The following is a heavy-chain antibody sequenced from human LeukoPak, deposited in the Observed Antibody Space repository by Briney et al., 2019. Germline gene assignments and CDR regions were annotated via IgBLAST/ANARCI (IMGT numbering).Heavy chain of an antibody. D-gene: IGHD2-21*02. J-gene: IGHJ4*02. CDR1: GFSLSTSGVG. V-gene: IGHV2-5*02. Sequence: AVARLVKPTQNLTLSSTFAGFSLSTSGVGVSWIRQPPGKAPDRLALIYWDDDQRYSPSLNSRLTITKDTPKNQVVLTMTNMDPVDTATYYCAHRGGGDCYNYWGQGTLVTVSS. CDR3: AHRGGGDCYNY. CDR2: IYWDDDQ.